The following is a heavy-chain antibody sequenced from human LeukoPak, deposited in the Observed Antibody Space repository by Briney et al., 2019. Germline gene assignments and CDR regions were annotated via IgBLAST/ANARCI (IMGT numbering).Heavy chain of an antibody. CDR3: ARDQDYDSSGYLVGGFDY. J-gene: IGHJ4*02. V-gene: IGHV3-21*01. D-gene: IGHD3-22*01. CDR2: INNVGSHI. Sequence: GGSLRLSCAASGFTFSSSAMNWVRQAPGKGLEWVSSINNVGSHIYYADSVKGRFTISRDNAKNSLYLQMNSLRAEDTAVYYCARDQDYDSSGYLVGGFDYWGQGTLVTVSS. CDR1: GFTFSSSA.